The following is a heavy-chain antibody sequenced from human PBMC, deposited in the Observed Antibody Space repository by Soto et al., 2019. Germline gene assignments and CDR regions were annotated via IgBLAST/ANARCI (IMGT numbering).Heavy chain of an antibody. D-gene: IGHD5-18*01. CDR2: ISWDGVST. CDR3: AKDRAVYPYSYGAGIDY. V-gene: IGHV3-43D*04. Sequence: GSLRLSCAASGFTVSDYYMSWIRQAPGKGLEWVSLISWDGVSTYYADSVKGRFTISRDNSKNSLYLQMNSLRAEDTALYYCAKDRAVYPYSYGAGIDYWGQGTLVTVSS. J-gene: IGHJ4*02. CDR1: GFTVSDYY.